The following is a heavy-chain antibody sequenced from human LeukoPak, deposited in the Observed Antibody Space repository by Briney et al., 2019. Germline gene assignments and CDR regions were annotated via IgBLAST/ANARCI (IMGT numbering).Heavy chain of an antibody. CDR3: ARGDLRDILRFDI. Sequence: PGGSLRLSCAASGSTFSSYAMHWVRQAPGKGLEGGAVISYDGSNKYYADSVKGRFTISRDNSKSTLYLQMNSLRAEDTAVYYCARGDLRDILRFDIWGQGTVVTVSS. CDR2: ISYDGSNK. V-gene: IGHV3-30*04. J-gene: IGHJ3*02. D-gene: IGHD3-9*01. CDR1: GSTFSSYA.